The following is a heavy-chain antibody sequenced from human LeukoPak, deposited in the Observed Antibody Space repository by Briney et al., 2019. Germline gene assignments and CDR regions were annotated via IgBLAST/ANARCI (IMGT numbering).Heavy chain of an antibody. CDR3: ARERYQLLFHNWFDP. Sequence: ASVKVSCKASGYTFTGYYMHWVRQAPGQGLEWMGWINPNSGGTNYAQKFQGRVTMTRDTSISTAYMELSRLRSDDTAVYYCARERYQLLFHNWFDPWGQGTLVTVSP. V-gene: IGHV1-2*02. J-gene: IGHJ5*02. CDR2: INPNSGGT. D-gene: IGHD2-2*01. CDR1: GYTFTGYY.